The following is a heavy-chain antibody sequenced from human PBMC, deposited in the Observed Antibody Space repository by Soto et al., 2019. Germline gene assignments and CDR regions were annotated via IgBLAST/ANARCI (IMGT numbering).Heavy chain of an antibody. V-gene: IGHV1-18*01. CDR2: NSAYNGKT. D-gene: IGHD2-21*02. CDR1: GYTFTSYG. Sequence: QVQLVQSGGEVKKPGASVKLSCTASGYTFTSYGISWVRQAPGQGLEWMGWNSAYNGKTNYAQNVQGSVTMTTDKSAKSAYMDLRRLRSDDTAEYYCPLGGDVNYYHGMDDWGQGATVTVSS. CDR3: PLGGDVNYYHGMDD. J-gene: IGHJ6*02.